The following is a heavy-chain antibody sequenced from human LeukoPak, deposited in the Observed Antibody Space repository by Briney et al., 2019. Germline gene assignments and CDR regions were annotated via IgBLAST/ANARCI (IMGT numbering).Heavy chain of an antibody. V-gene: IGHV1-69*05. CDR3: ARGDSSGYPFDY. CDR2: IIPIFGTA. CDR1: GGTFSSYA. Sequence: SVKVSCKASGGTFSSYAISWVRQAPGQGLEWMGGIIPIFGTANYAQKFQGRVTITTDESTSTAYMDLSSLRSEDTAVYYCARGDSSGYPFDYWGQGTLVTVSS. J-gene: IGHJ4*02. D-gene: IGHD3-22*01.